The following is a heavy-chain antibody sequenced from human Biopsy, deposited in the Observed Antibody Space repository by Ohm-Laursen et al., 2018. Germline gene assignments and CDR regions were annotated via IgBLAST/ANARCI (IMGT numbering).Heavy chain of an antibody. J-gene: IGHJ5*02. Sequence: SDTLSLTWTVSGDSISSSNDYWAWIRQPPGKGLEWLGSMHNSGSTYYNSSLKSRVTISIDASTNQFSLKVSFVPAADTALYFCARHPTGFWFDPWGHGTLVTVSS. CDR2: MHNSGST. CDR1: GDSISSSNDY. V-gene: IGHV4-39*01. CDR3: ARHPTGFWFDP.